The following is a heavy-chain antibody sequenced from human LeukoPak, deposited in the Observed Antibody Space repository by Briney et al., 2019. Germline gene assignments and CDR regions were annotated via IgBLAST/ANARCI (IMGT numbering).Heavy chain of an antibody. V-gene: IGHV3-11*04. Sequence: PGGSLRLSCAASGFTFSDYYMSWIRQAPGKGLEWVSYISSSGSTIYYADSVKGRFTISRDNAKNTLYLQMNSLRAEDTAVYYCARVFSSSPHYYYYGMDVWGQGTTVTVSS. CDR1: GFTFSDYY. CDR3: ARVFSSSPHYYYYGMDV. D-gene: IGHD6-13*01. J-gene: IGHJ6*02. CDR2: ISSSGSTI.